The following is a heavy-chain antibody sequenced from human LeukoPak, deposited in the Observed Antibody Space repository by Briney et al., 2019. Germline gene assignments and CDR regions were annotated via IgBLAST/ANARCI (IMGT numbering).Heavy chain of an antibody. V-gene: IGHV4-59*01. CDR1: GGSISSYY. D-gene: IGHD4-23*01. Sequence: SETLSLTCTVSGGSISSYYWSWIRQPPGKGLEWIGYIYYSGSTNYNPSLKSRVTISVDTSKNQFSLKLSSVTAADTAVYYCARDGGGKFDYWVREPWSPSPQ. CDR2: IYYSGST. J-gene: IGHJ4*02. CDR3: ARDGGGKFDY.